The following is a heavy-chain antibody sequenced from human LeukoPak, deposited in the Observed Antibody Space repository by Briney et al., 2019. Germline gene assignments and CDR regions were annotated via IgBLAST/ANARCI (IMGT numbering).Heavy chain of an antibody. Sequence: GGSLRLSCAASGFTFGSYAMSWVRQAPGKGLEWVSTINGRGAGTFYADSVKGRFTISRDNSKNTLYLQMNSLTAEDTAVYYCARVGVVPAAIPDGFDIWGQGTMVTVSS. J-gene: IGHJ3*02. CDR1: GFTFGSYA. CDR2: INGRGAGT. V-gene: IGHV3-23*01. CDR3: ARVGVVPAAIPDGFDI. D-gene: IGHD2-2*01.